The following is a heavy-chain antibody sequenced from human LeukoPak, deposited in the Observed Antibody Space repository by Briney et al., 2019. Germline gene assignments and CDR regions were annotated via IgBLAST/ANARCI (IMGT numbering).Heavy chain of an antibody. Sequence: GGSLRLSCAASGFTFSSYEMNWVRQAPGKGLEWVSYISSSGSTIYYADSVKGRFTISRDNAKNSLYLQMNSLRAEEKAVYYCARGYSSSLYYYYGMDVWGKGTTVTVSS. J-gene: IGHJ6*04. V-gene: IGHV3-48*03. CDR2: ISSSGSTI. CDR1: GFTFSSYE. D-gene: IGHD6-13*01. CDR3: ARGYSSSLYYYYGMDV.